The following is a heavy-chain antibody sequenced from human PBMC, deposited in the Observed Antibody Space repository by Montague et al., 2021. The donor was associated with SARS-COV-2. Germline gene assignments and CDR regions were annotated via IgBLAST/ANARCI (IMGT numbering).Heavy chain of an antibody. Sequence: SETLSLTCTVSGGSIITSNYYWGWLRQPPGKGLEWIGSGDYSGXTSYXXXXTXRVTISVDTSKNQFSLKLTSVIAADTAVYYCARHVGRGSGAMDWFDPWGQGTLVTVSS. CDR3: ARHVGRGSGAMDWFDP. D-gene: IGHD2-2*01. J-gene: IGHJ5*02. CDR2: GDYSGXT. CDR1: GGSIITSNYY. V-gene: IGHV4-39*01.